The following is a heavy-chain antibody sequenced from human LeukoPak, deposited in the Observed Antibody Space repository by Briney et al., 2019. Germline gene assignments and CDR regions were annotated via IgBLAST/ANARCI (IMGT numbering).Heavy chain of an antibody. CDR2: IVVGSGST. J-gene: IGHJ4*02. D-gene: IGHD5-12*01. Sequence: SVKVSCKASGFTFTSSAMQWVGQARGQRLEWIGWIVVGSGSTNYAQKFQERVTITRDMSTSTAYMELSSLRSEDTAVYYCAATRGYSGYEKGPFDYWGQGTLVTVSS. CDR1: GFTFTSSA. V-gene: IGHV1-58*02. CDR3: AATRGYSGYEKGPFDY.